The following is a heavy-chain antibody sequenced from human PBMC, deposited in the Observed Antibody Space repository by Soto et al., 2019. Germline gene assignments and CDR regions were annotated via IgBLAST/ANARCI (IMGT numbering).Heavy chain of an antibody. CDR3: ARAGNCTSTTCFSGWLDP. J-gene: IGHJ5*02. CDR1: GYTFTNYS. V-gene: IGHV1-3*04. D-gene: IGHD2-2*01. Sequence: ASVKVSCKASGYTFTNYSMHWVRQAPGQRLEWMGWINTDNGKTRDSQRLQDRVTLTRDTSANTAYMELSSLTYEDTAVYYCARAGNCTSTTCFSGWLDPWGQGTLVTVS. CDR2: INTDNGKT.